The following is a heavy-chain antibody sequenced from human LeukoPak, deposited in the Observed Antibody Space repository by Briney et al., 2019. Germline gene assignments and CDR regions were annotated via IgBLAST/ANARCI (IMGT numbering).Heavy chain of an antibody. CDR2: INHSGST. CDR1: GGSFSGYY. D-gene: IGHD5-18*01. Sequence: SETLSLTCAVYGGSFSGYYWSWIRQPPGKGLEWIGEINHSGSTNYNPSLKSRVTISVDTSKNQFSLKLSSVTAADTAVYYCARVDTREYYLDYWGQGTLVTVSS. CDR3: ARVDTREYYLDY. J-gene: IGHJ4*02. V-gene: IGHV4-34*01.